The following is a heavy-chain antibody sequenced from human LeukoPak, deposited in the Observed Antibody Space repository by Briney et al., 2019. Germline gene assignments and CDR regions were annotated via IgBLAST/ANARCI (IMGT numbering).Heavy chain of an antibody. D-gene: IGHD2-15*01. CDR3: ARATVVVVVNWFDP. V-gene: IGHV4-34*01. Sequence: SETLSLTCVVYGGSFSGYYWSWIRQPPGKGLEWIGEINHSGSTNYNPSLKSRVTISVDTSKNQFSLRLSSVTAADTAVYYCARATVVVVVNWFDPWGQGTLVTVSS. CDR1: GGSFSGYY. J-gene: IGHJ5*02. CDR2: INHSGST.